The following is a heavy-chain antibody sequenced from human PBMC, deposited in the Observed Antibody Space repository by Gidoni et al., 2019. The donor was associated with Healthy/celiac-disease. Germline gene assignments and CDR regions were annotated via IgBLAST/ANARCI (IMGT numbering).Heavy chain of an antibody. CDR3: AAIVVAPYGMDV. CDR1: GFTFSSYS. CDR2: ISSSSSYI. Sequence: EVQLVESGGGLVKPGGSLRRSCAASGFTFSSYSMNWVRQAPGKGLDGVSSISSSSSYIYYADSVKVRFTISRDNAKNSLYLQMNSLRAEDTAVYYCAAIVVAPYGMDVWGQGTTVTVSS. V-gene: IGHV3-21*01. J-gene: IGHJ6*02. D-gene: IGHD3-22*01.